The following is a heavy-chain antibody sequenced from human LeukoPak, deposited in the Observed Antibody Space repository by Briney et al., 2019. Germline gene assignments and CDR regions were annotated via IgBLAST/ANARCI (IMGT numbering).Heavy chain of an antibody. Sequence: SAKDSCKASGGTFSSYASSCGRQAPGQKLEWMGRIIPILGIANYAQKFQGRVTITADKSTSTAYMELSSLRSEDTAVYYCARDWKVNYFDYWGQGTLVTVSS. J-gene: IGHJ4*02. CDR2: IIPILGIA. CDR1: GGTFSSYA. CDR3: ARDWKVNYFDY. V-gene: IGHV1-69*04. D-gene: IGHD1-1*01.